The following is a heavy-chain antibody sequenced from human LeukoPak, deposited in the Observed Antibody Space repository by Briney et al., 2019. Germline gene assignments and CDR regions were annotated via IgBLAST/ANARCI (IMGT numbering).Heavy chain of an antibody. Sequence: GASVKVSCKASGYTFTSYGISWVRQAPGQGLEWMGWISAYNGNTNYAQKFQGRVTMNRDTSVSTAYMELSRLRSDDTAVYYCARDLCHSGYDCPDFDYWGQGTLVTVSS. D-gene: IGHD5-12*01. V-gene: IGHV1-18*01. CDR1: GYTFTSYG. CDR3: ARDLCHSGYDCPDFDY. CDR2: ISAYNGNT. J-gene: IGHJ4*02.